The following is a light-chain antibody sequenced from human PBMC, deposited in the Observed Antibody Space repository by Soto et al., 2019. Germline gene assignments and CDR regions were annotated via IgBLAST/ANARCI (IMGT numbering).Light chain of an antibody. V-gene: IGKV4-1*01. Sequence: DIVMTQSPDSLAVSLGERAIINCKSSQSVLDRSNNKNYLTWYQQKPGQPPKPLIYWASTREFGVPDRFSGSGSGTDFTLTISSLQAEDVALYYCQQYYAIPRTFGQGTKVAIK. CDR2: WAS. CDR3: QQYYAIPRT. J-gene: IGKJ1*01. CDR1: QSVLDRSNNKNY.